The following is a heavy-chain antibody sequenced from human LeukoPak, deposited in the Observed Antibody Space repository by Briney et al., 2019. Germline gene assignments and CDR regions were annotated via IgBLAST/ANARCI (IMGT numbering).Heavy chain of an antibody. Sequence: GGSLRLSCAASGFTFSSYAMSWVRQAPGKGLEWVSAISGSGGSTYYADSVKGRFTISRDNSKNTLYLQMNSLRAEDTAVYYCAKDHNYYDSSGYPPGYWGQGTLVTVSS. CDR2: ISGSGGST. CDR3: AKDHNYYDSSGYPPGY. V-gene: IGHV3-23*01. J-gene: IGHJ4*02. D-gene: IGHD3-22*01. CDR1: GFTFSSYA.